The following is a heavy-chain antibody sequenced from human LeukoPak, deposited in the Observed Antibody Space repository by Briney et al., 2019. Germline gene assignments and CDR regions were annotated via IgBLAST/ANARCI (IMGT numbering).Heavy chain of an antibody. CDR1: GFGFSNYE. CDR2: ISSVGSAM. V-gene: IGHV3-48*03. CDR3: ARGATVITLFDY. J-gene: IGHJ4*02. Sequence: GGSLRLSCEASGFGFSNYEMNWVRQAPGKGLEWVSYISSVGSAMYYADSVKGRFTISRDNAKNSLYLLMNSLRAEDTAVYYCARGATVITLFDYWGQGTLVTVSS. D-gene: IGHD4-23*01.